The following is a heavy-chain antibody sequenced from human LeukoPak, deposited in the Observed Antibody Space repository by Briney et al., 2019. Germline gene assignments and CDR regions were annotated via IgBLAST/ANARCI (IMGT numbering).Heavy chain of an antibody. CDR1: GGTFSSYA. D-gene: IGHD1-26*01. CDR2: IIPILGIA. Sequence: SVKVSCKASGGTFSSYAISWVRQAPGQGLEWMGRIIPILGIANYAQKFQGGVTITADKSTSTAYMELSSLRSEDTAVYYCAREDEGGSYFDYWGQGTLVTVSS. J-gene: IGHJ4*02. V-gene: IGHV1-69*04. CDR3: AREDEGGSYFDY.